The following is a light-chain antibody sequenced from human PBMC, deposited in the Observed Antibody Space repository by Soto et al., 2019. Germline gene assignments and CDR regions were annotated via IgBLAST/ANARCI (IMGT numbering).Light chain of an antibody. CDR2: EVS. CDR3: CLYAGSSTFGVV. Sequence: QSVLTQPASVSGSPGQSITISCTGTSSDVGSYNLVSWYQQHPGKAPKLMIYEVSKRPSGVSNRFSGSKSGNTASLTISGLQAEDEADYYCCLYAGSSTFGVVSGGGTKVTVL. CDR1: SSDVGSYNL. V-gene: IGLV2-23*02. J-gene: IGLJ2*01.